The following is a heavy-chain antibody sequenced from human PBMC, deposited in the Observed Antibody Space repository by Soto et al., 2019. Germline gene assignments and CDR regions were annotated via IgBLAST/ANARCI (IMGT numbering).Heavy chain of an antibody. J-gene: IGHJ4*02. CDR1: GFTFSNHG. Sequence: QVQLVESGGGVVEPGRSLRLSCAATGFTFSNHGMHWVRQAPGKGLEWVAVILNDGSAQEYADSVKGRFTISRDNSKXXXXXXXXXXXAEDTSVXYXARDDDYVDNGLDYWGQGILVTVSS. CDR3: ARDDDYVDNGLDY. CDR2: ILNDGSAQ. V-gene: IGHV3-33*01. D-gene: IGHD4-17*01.